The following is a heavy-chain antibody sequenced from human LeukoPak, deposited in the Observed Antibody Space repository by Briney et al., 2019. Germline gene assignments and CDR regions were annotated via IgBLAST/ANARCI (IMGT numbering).Heavy chain of an antibody. CDR3: ARGPFDWLLHMGFVY. CDR2: IWYDGSNK. J-gene: IGHJ4*02. Sequence: PGRSLRLSCAASGFTFSSYGMHWVRQAPGKGLEWVAVIWYDGSNKYYADSVKGRFTISRDNSKNTLYLQMNSLRAEDTAVYYCARGPFDWLLHMGFVYWGQGTLVTVSS. V-gene: IGHV3-33*01. D-gene: IGHD3-9*01. CDR1: GFTFSSYG.